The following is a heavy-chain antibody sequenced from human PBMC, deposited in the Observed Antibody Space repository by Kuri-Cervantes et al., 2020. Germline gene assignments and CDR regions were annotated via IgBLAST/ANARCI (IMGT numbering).Heavy chain of an antibody. CDR2: MNPNSGNT. V-gene: IGHV1-8*01. J-gene: IGHJ4*02. CDR3: ARRYLDGGADY. Sequence: ASVKVSCKASGYTFTSYDINWVRQATGQGLEWMGWMNPNSGNTGYAQKFQGRVTMTRNTSISTAYMELSRLRSDDTAVYYCARRYLDGGADYWGQGTLVTVSS. D-gene: IGHD3/OR15-3a*01. CDR1: GYTFTSYD.